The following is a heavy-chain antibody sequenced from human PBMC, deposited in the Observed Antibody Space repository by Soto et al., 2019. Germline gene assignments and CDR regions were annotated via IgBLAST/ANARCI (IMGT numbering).Heavy chain of an antibody. V-gene: IGHV4-59*01. D-gene: IGHD6-13*01. J-gene: IGHJ3*01. Sequence: SETLSLTCTVSGGSISVYYWTWIRQPPGKELEWIGYVSYTGSTNYNPSLKSRVTISVDTSKNQFSLKLSSVTAADTAVYYCAREGYSSSWYLAGAFDLWGQGTMVTVSS. CDR1: GGSISVYY. CDR3: AREGYSSSWYLAGAFDL. CDR2: VSYTGST.